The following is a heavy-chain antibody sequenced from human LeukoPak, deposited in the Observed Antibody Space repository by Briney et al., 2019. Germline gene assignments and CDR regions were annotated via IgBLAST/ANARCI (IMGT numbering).Heavy chain of an antibody. D-gene: IGHD2-2*02. CDR1: GGSISSHY. Sequence: PSETLSLTCTVSGGSISSHYWSWTRQPPGKGLEWIGYIYYSGSTNYNPSLKSRVTISVDTSKNQFSLKLSSVTAADTAVYYCARAGCSSTSCYIGSNYYYYYMDVWGKGTTVTVSS. J-gene: IGHJ6*03. CDR3: ARAGCSSTSCYIGSNYYYYYMDV. CDR2: IYYSGST. V-gene: IGHV4-59*11.